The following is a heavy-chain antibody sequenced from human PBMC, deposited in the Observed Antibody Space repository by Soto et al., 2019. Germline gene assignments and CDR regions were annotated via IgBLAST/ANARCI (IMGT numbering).Heavy chain of an antibody. Sequence: PGGSLRLSCAASGFTFSSYSMNWVRQAPGKGLEWVSSISSSSSYIYYADSVKGRFTISRDNAKNSLYLQMNSLRAEDTAVYYCARPMTTVTTRGFDPWGQGTLVTVSS. V-gene: IGHV3-21*01. CDR1: GFTFSSYS. CDR3: ARPMTTVTTRGFDP. D-gene: IGHD4-17*01. J-gene: IGHJ5*02. CDR2: ISSSSSYI.